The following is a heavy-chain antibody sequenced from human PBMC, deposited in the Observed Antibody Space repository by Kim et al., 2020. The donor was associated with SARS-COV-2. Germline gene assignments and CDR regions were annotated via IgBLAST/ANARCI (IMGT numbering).Heavy chain of an antibody. CDR3: ARIVTTSWYFDY. CDR1: GGTISSSNW. V-gene: IGHV4-4*02. CDR2: IYHSGST. Sequence: SETLSLTCAVSGGTISSSNWWSWVRHPPGKGLEWIGEIYHSGSTNYNPSLKSRVTISVDKSKNQFSLKLSSVTAADTAVYYCARIVTTSWYFDYWGQGTRVTVSS. J-gene: IGHJ4*02. D-gene: IGHD5-12*01.